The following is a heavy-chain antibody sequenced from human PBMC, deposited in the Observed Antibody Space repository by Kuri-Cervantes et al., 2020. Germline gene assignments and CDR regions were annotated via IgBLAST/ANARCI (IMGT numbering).Heavy chain of an antibody. D-gene: IGHD2-15*01. CDR3: ARGLGYCSGGGCSQ. Sequence: ASVKVSCKVSGYTLTELSMHWVRQAPGKGLEWMGGFDPEDGETIYAQKFQGRVTMTTDTSTSTVYMELNSLTSEDTAVYFCARGLGYCSGGGCSQWGQGTPVTVSS. CDR1: GYTLTELS. V-gene: IGHV1-24*01. J-gene: IGHJ4*02. CDR2: FDPEDGET.